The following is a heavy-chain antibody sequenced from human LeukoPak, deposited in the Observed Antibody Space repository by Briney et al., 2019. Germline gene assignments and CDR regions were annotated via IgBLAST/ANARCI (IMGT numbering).Heavy chain of an antibody. Sequence: SETLSLTCTVSGGSISSYYWSWIRQPPGKGLEWIGYIYTSGSTNYNPSLKSRVTISVDTSKNQFSLKLSSVIAADTAVYYCARETTVVTPGRSDVFDIWGQGTMVTVSS. V-gene: IGHV4-59*01. CDR1: GGSISSYY. CDR3: ARETTVVTPGRSDVFDI. J-gene: IGHJ3*02. D-gene: IGHD4-23*01. CDR2: IYTSGST.